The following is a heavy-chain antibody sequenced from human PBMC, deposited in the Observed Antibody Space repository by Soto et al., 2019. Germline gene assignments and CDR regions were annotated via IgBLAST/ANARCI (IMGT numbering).Heavy chain of an antibody. J-gene: IGHJ3*02. CDR3: ARDLGTVTQDAFDI. Sequence: ASVKVSCKASGYTFPSYAMHWVRQAPGQRLEWMGWINAGNGNTKYSQKFQGRVTITRDTSASTAYMELSSLRSEDTAVYYCARDLGTVTQDAFDIWGQGTMVTVSS. CDR2: INAGNGNT. D-gene: IGHD4-17*01. V-gene: IGHV1-3*01. CDR1: GYTFPSYA.